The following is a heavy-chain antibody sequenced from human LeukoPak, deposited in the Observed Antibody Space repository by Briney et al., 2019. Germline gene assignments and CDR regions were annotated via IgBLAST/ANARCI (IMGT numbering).Heavy chain of an antibody. CDR1: GFTFSSYA. V-gene: IGHV3-30*04. J-gene: IGHJ4*02. D-gene: IGHD2-8*01. CDR3: VREKYCTPTDCLHGRFYFNC. Sequence: PGGSLRLSCVASGFTFSSYAMSWVRQAPGKGLEWVAVISYDGRNENHAESVKGRFTISRDNSKNTLYLQMNTLRTEDTALYYCVREKYCTPTDCLHGRFYFNCWGQGTLVTVSS. CDR2: ISYDGRNE.